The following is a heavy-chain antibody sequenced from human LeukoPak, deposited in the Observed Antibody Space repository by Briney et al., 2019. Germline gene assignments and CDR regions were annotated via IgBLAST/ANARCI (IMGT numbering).Heavy chain of an antibody. D-gene: IGHD1-26*01. CDR3: TRLTGVGSYQHLDY. Sequence: GTSLRLSCGASGFTFSSHGMYWVRQAPDKGLEWVAVIWFDGSKEYYTDSVKGRFTISRDNSKNTLWLQMNSLRAEDTAVYYCTRLTGVGSYQHLDYWGQGTLVTVSS. CDR1: GFTFSSHG. J-gene: IGHJ4*02. V-gene: IGHV3-33*07. CDR2: IWFDGSKE.